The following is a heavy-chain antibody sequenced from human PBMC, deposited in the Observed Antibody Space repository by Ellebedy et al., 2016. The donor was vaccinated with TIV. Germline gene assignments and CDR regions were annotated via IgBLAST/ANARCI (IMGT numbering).Heavy chain of an antibody. J-gene: IGHJ6*02. V-gene: IGHV3-30*03. CDR3: ARGYYYGMDV. Sequence: GESLKISXAASGFTFSSYGMHWVRQAPGKGLEWVAVISYDGSNKYYADSVKGRFTISRDNSKNTLYLQMNSLRAEDTAVYYCARGYYYGMDVWGQGTTVTASS. CDR1: GFTFSSYG. CDR2: ISYDGSNK.